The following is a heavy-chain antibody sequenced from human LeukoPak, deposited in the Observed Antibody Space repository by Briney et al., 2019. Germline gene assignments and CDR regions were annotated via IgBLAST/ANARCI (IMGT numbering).Heavy chain of an antibody. J-gene: IGHJ6*02. CDR1: GYTFTSYA. D-gene: IGHD6-13*01. CDR2: INTNTGNP. Sequence: ASVKASCKASGYTFTSYAMNWVRQAPGQGLEWMGWINTNTGNPTYAQGFTGRFVFSLDTSVSTAYLQISSLKAEDTAVYCCARGWYSSSWYKGYYYYGMDVWGQGTTVTVSS. CDR3: ARGWYSSSWYKGYYYYGMDV. V-gene: IGHV7-4-1*02.